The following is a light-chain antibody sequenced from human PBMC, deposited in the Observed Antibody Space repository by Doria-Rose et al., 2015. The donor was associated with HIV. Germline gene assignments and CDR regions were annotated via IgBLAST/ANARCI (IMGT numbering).Light chain of an antibody. J-gene: IGLJ1*01. Sequence: ASVSGSPGQSITISCTGTSSDVGGYNYVSWYQHHPGKAPKLLIYDVGKRPSGVSNRFSGSKSGNTASLTISGLQAEDEADYYCSSYTSSSTYVFGTGTKVTVL. V-gene: IGLV2-14*03. CDR1: SSDVGGYNY. CDR3: SSYTSSSTYV. CDR2: DVG.